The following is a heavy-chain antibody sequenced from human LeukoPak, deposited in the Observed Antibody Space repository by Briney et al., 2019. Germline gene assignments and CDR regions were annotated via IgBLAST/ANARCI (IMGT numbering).Heavy chain of an antibody. CDR3: ARHESTSDYYYYYMDV. V-gene: IGHV5-51*01. Sequence: GESLKISCKGSGYSFISYWIGWVRQMPGKGLEWMGIIYPGDSDTRYSPSFQGQVTISADKSISTAYLQWSSLKASDTAMYYCARHESTSDYYYYYMDVWGKGTTVTVSS. CDR1: GYSFISYW. J-gene: IGHJ6*03. CDR2: IYPGDSDT.